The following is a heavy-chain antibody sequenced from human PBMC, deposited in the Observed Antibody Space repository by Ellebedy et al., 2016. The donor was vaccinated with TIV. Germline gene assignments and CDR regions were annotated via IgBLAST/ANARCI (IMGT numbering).Heavy chain of an antibody. CDR2: INPERGVT. CDR1: GYTFTDYN. J-gene: IGHJ4*02. Sequence: ASVKVSCXASGYTFTDYNIQWVRQAPGQGLEWMGWINPERGVTNYAQKFQGRVTMTRDTSISTAYMELRSLTSEDKAVYYCAIDPVYGGNAVLNHWGQGTLVSVSS. CDR3: AIDPVYGGNAVLNH. D-gene: IGHD4-23*01. V-gene: IGHV1-2*02.